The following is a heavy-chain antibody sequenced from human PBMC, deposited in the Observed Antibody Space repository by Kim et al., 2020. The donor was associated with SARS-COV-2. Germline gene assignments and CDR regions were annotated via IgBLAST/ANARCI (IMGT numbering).Heavy chain of an antibody. J-gene: IGHJ4*02. Sequence: AKSVKGRFTIDRDNSKNTLYLQMNGLRAEDTAVYYCAKQRGGDTAMAYDYWGQGTLVTVSS. D-gene: IGHD5-18*01. CDR3: AKQRGGDTAMAYDY. V-gene: IGHV3-23*01.